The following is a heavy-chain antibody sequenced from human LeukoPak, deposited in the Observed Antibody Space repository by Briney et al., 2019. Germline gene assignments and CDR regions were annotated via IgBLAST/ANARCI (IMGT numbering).Heavy chain of an antibody. J-gene: IGHJ4*02. CDR3: ASAPDSRGYYPPFEY. V-gene: IGHV4-59*01. CDR2: FYYSGST. CDR1: GASISSYY. D-gene: IGHD3-22*01. Sequence: SETLSLTCTVSGASISSYYWSWLRQPPGKGLEWIGYFYYSGSTNYNPSLKSRVTISVDTSKNQFSLKLTSVTAADTAMYYCASAPDSRGYYPPFEYWGQGTVVTVSS.